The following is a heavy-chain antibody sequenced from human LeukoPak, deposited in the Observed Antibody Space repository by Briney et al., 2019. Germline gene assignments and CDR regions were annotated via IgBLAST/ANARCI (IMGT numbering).Heavy chain of an antibody. CDR2: ISTNSGAI. D-gene: IGHD1-26*01. CDR3: AGDWSWSFDY. J-gene: IGHJ4*02. Sequence: GGSLRLSYTASGFTFSSYGMHWVRQAPEKGLEWVSFISTNSGAIYYADSVKGRFTISRDNAKNSLYLQMNSLRAGDMAVYYCAGDWSWSFDYWGQGALVTVSS. CDR1: GFTFSSYG. V-gene: IGHV3-48*01.